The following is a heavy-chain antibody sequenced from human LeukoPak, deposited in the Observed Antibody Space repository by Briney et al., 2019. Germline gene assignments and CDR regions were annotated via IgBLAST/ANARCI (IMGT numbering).Heavy chain of an antibody. Sequence: GGSLRLSCAASGFTFSSYSMNWVRQAPGKGLEWVSHISSTSSAIYYADSLKGRFTISRDNAKNSLYLQMNSLRAEDTAVYYCARVIGSYGDSAYWGQGTQVTVSS. D-gene: IGHD1-26*01. CDR1: GFTFSSYS. CDR3: ARVIGSYGDSAY. CDR2: ISSTSSAI. V-gene: IGHV3-48*04. J-gene: IGHJ4*02.